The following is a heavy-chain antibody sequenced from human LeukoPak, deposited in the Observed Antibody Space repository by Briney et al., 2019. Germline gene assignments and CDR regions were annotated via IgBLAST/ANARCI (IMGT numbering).Heavy chain of an antibody. V-gene: IGHV1-46*01. CDR1: GYTFTSYY. Sequence: ASVKVSFKASGYTFTSYYMHWVRQAPGQGLEWMGIINPSVGSTDYAQKFQGRVTMTRDTSTNTVYMELSSLRSEDTAVYYCARDWTAYSSSGSIFDYWGQGTLVTVSS. J-gene: IGHJ4*02. CDR2: INPSVGST. D-gene: IGHD3-22*01. CDR3: ARDWTAYSSSGSIFDY.